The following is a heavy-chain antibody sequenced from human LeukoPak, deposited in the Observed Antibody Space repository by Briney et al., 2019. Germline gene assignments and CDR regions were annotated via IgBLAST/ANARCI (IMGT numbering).Heavy chain of an antibody. CDR1: GGTFSCYA. Sequence: GASVKVSCKASGGTFSCYAISWVRQAPGQGLEWTGAIIPIFGTANYAQKFQGRVTITADESTSTAYMELSSLRSEDTAVYYCARGGYSYGPTGYYYYYMDVWGKGTTVTVSS. V-gene: IGHV1-69*13. J-gene: IGHJ6*03. CDR2: IIPIFGTA. D-gene: IGHD5-18*01. CDR3: ARGGYSYGPTGYYYYYMDV.